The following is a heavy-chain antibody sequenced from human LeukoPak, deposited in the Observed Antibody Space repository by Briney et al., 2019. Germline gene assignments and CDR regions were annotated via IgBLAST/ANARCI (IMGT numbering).Heavy chain of an antibody. D-gene: IGHD2-2*02. CDR1: GFTFSSYA. J-gene: IGHJ4*02. V-gene: IGHV3-64*01. CDR2: ISSNGGST. Sequence: PGGSLRLSCAASGFTFSSYAMHWVRQAPGKGLEYVSAISSNGGSTYYANSVKGRFTISRDNSKNTLYLQMGSLRAEDMAVYYCARGLVVVPAAIAYWGQGTLATVSS. CDR3: ARGLVVVPAAIAY.